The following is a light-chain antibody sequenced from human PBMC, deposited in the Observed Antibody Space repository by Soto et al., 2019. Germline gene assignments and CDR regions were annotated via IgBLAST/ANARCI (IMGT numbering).Light chain of an antibody. J-gene: IGKJ4*01. V-gene: IGKV1-27*01. Sequence: DILMTQSPSSLSASVGDRLTITCRASQDIRNYLAWFQQKPGKVPKLLIYAASTLQSGVPSRFSGSGSGTDFTLTISSLQPEDVATYYSQKYYSAPLTFGGGTKVGIK. CDR1: QDIRNY. CDR2: AAS. CDR3: QKYYSAPLT.